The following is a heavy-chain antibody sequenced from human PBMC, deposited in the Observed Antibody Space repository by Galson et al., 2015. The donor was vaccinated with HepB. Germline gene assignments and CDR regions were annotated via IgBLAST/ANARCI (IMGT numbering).Heavy chain of an antibody. V-gene: IGHV3-21*01. Sequence: SLRLSCAASGFTFSSYSMNWVRQAPGKGLEWVSSISSSSSYIYYADSVKGRFTISRDNAKNPLYLRMNSLRAEDTAVYYCARAPTIFDNYFDYWGQGTLVTVSS. D-gene: IGHD3-3*01. CDR1: GFTFSSYS. CDR3: ARAPTIFDNYFDY. CDR2: ISSSSSYI. J-gene: IGHJ4*02.